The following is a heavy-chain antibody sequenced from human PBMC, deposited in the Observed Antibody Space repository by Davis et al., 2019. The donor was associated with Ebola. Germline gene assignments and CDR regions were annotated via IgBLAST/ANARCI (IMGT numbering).Heavy chain of an antibody. D-gene: IGHD2-8*01. CDR3: ARDYVY. CDR2: IYHSGST. V-gene: IGHV4-39*07. CDR1: GGSISSCSYY. Sequence: MPSETLSLTCTVSGGSISSCSYYWGWIRQPPGKGLEWIGSIYHSGSTYYNPSLKSRVTISVDTSKNQFSLKLSSVTAADTAMYYCARDYVYWGQGILVTVSS. J-gene: IGHJ4*02.